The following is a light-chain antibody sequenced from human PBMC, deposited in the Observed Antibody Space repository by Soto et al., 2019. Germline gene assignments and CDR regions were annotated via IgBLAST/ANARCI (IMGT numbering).Light chain of an antibody. CDR1: QSVSTY. V-gene: IGKV3-11*01. J-gene: IGKJ5*01. Sequence: EIVLTQSPATLSLSPGERATLSCRASQSVSTYLAWHQQKPGQAPRRLIYAASNRATGIPARFSGSGSGTDFTLTISSLEPEDFAVYYCQKRSNWPITFGQGKRLEIK. CDR3: QKRSNWPIT. CDR2: AAS.